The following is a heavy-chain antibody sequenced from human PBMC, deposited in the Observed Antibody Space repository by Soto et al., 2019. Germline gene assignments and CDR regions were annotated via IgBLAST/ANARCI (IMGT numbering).Heavy chain of an antibody. D-gene: IGHD6-6*01. V-gene: IGHV4-30-4*01. J-gene: IGHJ6*02. CDR1: GGSISSADYY. Sequence: PSETLSLTCTVSGGSISSADYYWSWIRQPPGKGLEWIGYIYYSGSTYYNPSLKSRVTISVDTSKNQFSLKLSSVTAADTAVYYCASLSIAARRAYYYYGMDAWGQGTTVTV. CDR3: ASLSIAARRAYYYYGMDA. CDR2: IYYSGST.